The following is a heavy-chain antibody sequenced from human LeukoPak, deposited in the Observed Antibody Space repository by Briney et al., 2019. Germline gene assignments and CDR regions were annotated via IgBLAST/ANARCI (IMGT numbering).Heavy chain of an antibody. D-gene: IGHD2-2*01. V-gene: IGHV3-9*01. CDR1: GFTFGDYA. Sequence: PGRSLRLSCAASGFTFGDYAMHWVRQAPGKGLEWVSGISWNSDSIGYADSVKGRFTISRDNAKNSLYLQMNSLRAEDTALYYCAKATRGYFDYWGQGTLVTVSS. J-gene: IGHJ4*02. CDR2: ISWNSDSI. CDR3: AKATRGYFDY.